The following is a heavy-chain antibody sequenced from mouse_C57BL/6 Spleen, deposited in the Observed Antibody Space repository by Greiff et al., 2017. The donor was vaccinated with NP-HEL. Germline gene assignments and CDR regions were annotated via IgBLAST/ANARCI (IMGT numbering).Heavy chain of an antibody. CDR1: GYTFTDYN. CDR2: INPNNGGT. V-gene: IGHV1-18*01. D-gene: IGHD1-1*01. CDR3: ARDYYGSSYRAMDY. Sequence: EVQLQQSGPELVKPGASVKIPCKASGYTFTDYNMDWVKQSHGKSLEWIGDINPNNGGTIYNQKFTGKATLTVDKSSSTAYMELRSLTSEDTAVYYCARDYYGSSYRAMDYWGQGTSVTVSS. J-gene: IGHJ4*01.